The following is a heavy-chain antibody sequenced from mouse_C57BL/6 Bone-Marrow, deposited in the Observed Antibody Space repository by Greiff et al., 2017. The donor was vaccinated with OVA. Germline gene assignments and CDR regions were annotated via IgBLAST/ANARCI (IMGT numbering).Heavy chain of an antibody. J-gene: IGHJ1*03. CDR3: ALYYGSSYGYFDV. CDR2: INPNYGTT. V-gene: IGHV1-39*01. D-gene: IGHD1-1*01. CDR1: GYSFTDYN. Sequence: VHVKQSGPELVKPGASVKISCKASGYSFTDYNMNWVKQSNGKSLEWIGVINPNYGTTSYNQKFKGKATLTVDQSSSTAYMQLNSLTSEDSAVYYCALYYGSSYGYFDVWGTGTTVTVSS.